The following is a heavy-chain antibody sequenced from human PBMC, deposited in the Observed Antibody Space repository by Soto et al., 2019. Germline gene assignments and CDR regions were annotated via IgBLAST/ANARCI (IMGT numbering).Heavy chain of an antibody. CDR3: ARVSWVTRPFDS. J-gene: IGHJ4*02. CDR1: GFTFSSYS. D-gene: IGHD4-17*01. V-gene: IGHV3-21*01. CDR2: ISGGGTYT. Sequence: EVQLVESGGGLVKPGGSLRLSCAASGFTFSSYSMNWVRQAPGKGLEWVSSISGGGTYTYYADSLKGRFTISRDNAKNSLYLQRNSLRAEDTAVYYCARVSWVTRPFDSWGQGTLVTVSS.